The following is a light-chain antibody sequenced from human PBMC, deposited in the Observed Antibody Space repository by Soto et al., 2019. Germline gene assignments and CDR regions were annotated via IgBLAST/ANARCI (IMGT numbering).Light chain of an antibody. J-gene: IGKJ5*01. CDR3: QQASSFPLT. Sequence: IQMTQSPSSLSASVGDRVTITCRASQSISTYLIWYQQKPGKAPKLLIYDASSLESGVPSRFSGSGSGTEFTLTINSLQPDDFATYYCQQASSFPLTFGQGTRLAVK. CDR2: DAS. CDR1: QSISTY. V-gene: IGKV1-39*01.